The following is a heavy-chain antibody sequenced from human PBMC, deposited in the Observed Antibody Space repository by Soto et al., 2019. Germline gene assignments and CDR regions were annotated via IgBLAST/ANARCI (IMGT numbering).Heavy chain of an antibody. V-gene: IGHV3-30*18. J-gene: IGHJ6*02. CDR3: AKDLRLWSKDYYYYGMDV. CDR1: GFTFSSYG. D-gene: IGHD5-18*01. Sequence: QVRLVESGGGVVQPGRSLRLSCAASGFTFSSYGMHWVRQAPGKGLEWVAVISYDGSKEFYADSVKGRFTISRDNSKNTLYLRMNSLRAEDTAVYYCAKDLRLWSKDYYYYGMDVWGQGTTVTVSS. CDR2: ISYDGSKE.